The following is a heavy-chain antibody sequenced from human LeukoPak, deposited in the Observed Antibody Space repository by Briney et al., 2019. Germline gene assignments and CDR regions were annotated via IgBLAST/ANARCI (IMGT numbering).Heavy chain of an antibody. V-gene: IGHV3-23*01. CDR3: AKEVVGATDYFDY. Sequence: GGSLRLSCAASGFTFSSYSMNWARQAPGKGLEWVSAISGSGGSTYYADSVKGRFTISRDNSKNTLHLQVNSLRAEDTAVYYCAKEVVGATDYFDYWGQGTLVTVSS. CDR2: ISGSGGST. CDR1: GFTFSSYS. J-gene: IGHJ4*02. D-gene: IGHD1-26*01.